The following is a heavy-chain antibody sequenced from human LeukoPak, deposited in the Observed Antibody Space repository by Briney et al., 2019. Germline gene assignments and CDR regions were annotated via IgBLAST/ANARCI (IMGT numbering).Heavy chain of an antibody. V-gene: IGHV4-31*03. Sequence: PSQTLSLTCTVSGGSISSGGYYWSWIRQHPGKDLEWIGYIYYSGSTYYNPSLKSRVTISVDTSKNQFSLKLSSVTAADTAVYYCARFFGVVTYYFDYWGQGTLVTVSS. CDR2: IYYSGST. J-gene: IGHJ4*02. D-gene: IGHD3-3*01. CDR1: GGSISSGGYY. CDR3: ARFFGVVTYYFDY.